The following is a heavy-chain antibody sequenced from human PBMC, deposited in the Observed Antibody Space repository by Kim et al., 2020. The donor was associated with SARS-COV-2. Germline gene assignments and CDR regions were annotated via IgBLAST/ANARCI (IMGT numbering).Heavy chain of an antibody. J-gene: IGHJ3*02. Sequence: GGSLRLSCAASGFTVSSNYMSWVRQAPGKGLEWVSVIYSGGSSYYADSVKGRFTIFRDNSKNTLDLQMNSLRAADTAGYYCATDAFDIWGQGTMVTVSS. CDR1: GFTVSSNY. CDR3: ATDAFDI. V-gene: IGHV3-66*02. CDR2: IYSGGSS.